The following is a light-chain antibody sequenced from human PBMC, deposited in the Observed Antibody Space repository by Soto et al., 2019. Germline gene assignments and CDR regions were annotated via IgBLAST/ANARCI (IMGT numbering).Light chain of an antibody. CDR1: QSVLYSSNNKNY. J-gene: IGKJ4*01. CDR3: HQYYSVPLT. CDR2: WAS. V-gene: IGKV4-1*01. Sequence: DIVMTQSPDSLAVSLGERATINCKSSQSVLYSSNNKNYLAWYQQKPGQPPKLLIYWASTRESGVPDRFSGSGFGTDFTLTISSLQAEDVAVYYCHQYYSVPLTFGGGTKVEIK.